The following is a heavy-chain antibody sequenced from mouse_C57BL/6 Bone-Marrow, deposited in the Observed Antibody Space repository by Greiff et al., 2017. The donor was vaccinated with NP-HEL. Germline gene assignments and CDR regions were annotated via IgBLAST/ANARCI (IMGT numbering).Heavy chain of an antibody. Sequence: VQLQQPGAELVMPGASVKLSCKASGYTFTSYWMHWVKQRPGQGLEWIGEIDPSDSYTNYNQKFKGKSTLTVDKSSRTAYMQLSSLTSEDSAVYYCARSTTVVATEGLFAYWGQGTLVTVSA. CDR1: GYTFTSYW. V-gene: IGHV1-69*01. CDR2: IDPSDSYT. CDR3: ARSTTVVATEGLFAY. D-gene: IGHD1-1*01. J-gene: IGHJ3*01.